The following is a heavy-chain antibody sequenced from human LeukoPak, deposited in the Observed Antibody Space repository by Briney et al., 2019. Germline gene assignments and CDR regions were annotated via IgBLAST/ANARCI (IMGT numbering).Heavy chain of an antibody. V-gene: IGHV3-9*01. CDR3: AKAGEAGGYYYYGMDV. CDR1: GFTFDDYA. CDR2: ISWNSGSI. D-gene: IGHD7-27*01. Sequence: GGSLRLSCAASGFTFDDYAMHWVRQAPGKGLEWVSGISWNSGSIGYADSVKGRFTISRDNAKDSLYLQMNSLRAEDTALYYCAKAGEAGGYYYYGMDVWGQGTTVTVSS. J-gene: IGHJ6*02.